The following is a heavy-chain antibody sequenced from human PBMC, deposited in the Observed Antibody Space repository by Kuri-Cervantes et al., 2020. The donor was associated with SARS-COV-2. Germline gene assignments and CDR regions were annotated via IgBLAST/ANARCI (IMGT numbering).Heavy chain of an antibody. V-gene: IGHV4-39*02. J-gene: IGHJ6*02. CDR3: ARGTVGAPGGGMDV. CDR2: IYFSGST. CDR1: GGSISSSGHY. D-gene: IGHD1-26*01. Sequence: GSLRLSCSVSGGSISSSGHYWGWVRQPPGKGLEWIGSIYFSGSTYYTPSLKSRVTISVDTSKNQFSLKLTSVTAADTAVYYCARGTVGAPGGGMDVWGQGTTVTVSS.